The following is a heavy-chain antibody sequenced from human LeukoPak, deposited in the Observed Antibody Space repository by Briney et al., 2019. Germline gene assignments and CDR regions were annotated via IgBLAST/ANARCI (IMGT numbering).Heavy chain of an antibody. J-gene: IGHJ5*02. V-gene: IGHV3-21*01. CDR3: ARDPYSSGWYGGPSWFDP. Sequence: GGSLRLSCAASGFTFGSYSMTWVRQAPGKGLEWVSSISSSSTYIYYADSMKGRFTISRDIAENSLHLQMNSLRAEDTAVYYCARDPYSSGWYGGPSWFDPWGQGTLVTVSS. CDR1: GFTFGSYS. CDR2: ISSSSTYI. D-gene: IGHD6-19*01.